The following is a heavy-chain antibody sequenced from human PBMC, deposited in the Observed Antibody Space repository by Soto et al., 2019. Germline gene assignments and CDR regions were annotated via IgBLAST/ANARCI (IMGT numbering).Heavy chain of an antibody. J-gene: IGHJ5*02. CDR2: IYLGGSI. V-gene: IGHV4-59*01. Sequence: SETLSLTCSVSGASISSYYYTWIRQTPGKGLEWIGYIYLGGSINYNPSFKSRVIISVDTSKNQFSVRLSSVTAADTAFYYCVGSGTDVWVSKEGYWFEPWGQGTLVTVSS. D-gene: IGHD3-10*01. CDR1: GASISSYY. CDR3: VGSGTDVWVSKEGYWFEP.